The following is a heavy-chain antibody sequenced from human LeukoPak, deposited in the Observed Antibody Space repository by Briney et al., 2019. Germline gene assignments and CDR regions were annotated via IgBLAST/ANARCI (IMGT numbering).Heavy chain of an antibody. CDR1: GYTFTGYY. D-gene: IGHD3-10*01. CDR3: ARDKPEITMVRGVRLGFDP. J-gene: IGHJ5*02. V-gene: IGHV1-2*02. Sequence: GASVKVSCKASGYTFTGYYMHWVRQAPGQGLEWMGWINPNSGGTHYAQKFQGRVTMTRDTSISTAYMELSRLRSDDTAVYYCARDKPEITMVRGVRLGFDPWGQGTLVTVSS. CDR2: INPNSGGT.